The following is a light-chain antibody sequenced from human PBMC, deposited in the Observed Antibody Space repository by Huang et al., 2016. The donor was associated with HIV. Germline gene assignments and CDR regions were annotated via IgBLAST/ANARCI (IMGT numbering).Light chain of an antibody. Sequence: EIVLTQSPGTLSLSPGERATLSCRASQSVSSSYLAWYQQKPGQAPRLLIYGASSRATGIPDSVSGSGSGTDFTLTISRLEPEEFAVYYCQQYGSSPWTFGQGTKVEIK. CDR1: QSVSSSY. CDR3: QQYGSSPWT. V-gene: IGKV3-20*01. CDR2: GAS. J-gene: IGKJ1*01.